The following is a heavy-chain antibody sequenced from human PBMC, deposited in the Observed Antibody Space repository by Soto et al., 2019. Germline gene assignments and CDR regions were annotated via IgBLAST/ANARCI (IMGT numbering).Heavy chain of an antibody. CDR2: ISGSGGST. CDR3: AYCGGDLDAFDI. D-gene: IGHD2-21*02. Sequence: EVQLLESGGGLVQPGGSLRLSCAASGFTFSSYAMSWVRQAPGKGLEWVSAISGSGGSTYYADSVKGRFTISRDNSKNTLYLQLNSLRAEDTAVYYCAYCGGDLDAFDIWGQGTMVTVSS. CDR1: GFTFSSYA. J-gene: IGHJ3*02. V-gene: IGHV3-23*01.